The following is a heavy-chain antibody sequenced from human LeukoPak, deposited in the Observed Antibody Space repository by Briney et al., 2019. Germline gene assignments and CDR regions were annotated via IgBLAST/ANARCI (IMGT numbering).Heavy chain of an antibody. D-gene: IGHD3-22*01. CDR1: GFIFSTSE. CDR3: AREKSGSWFDP. CDR2: ISSSDSTT. V-gene: IGHV3-48*03. J-gene: IGHJ5*02. Sequence: PGGSLRLSCAASGFIFSTSEMNWVRQAPGKGLEWVSYISSSDSTTYYADSVKGRFTISRDNAKKSLYLQMNSLRVEDTAVYYCAREKSGSWFDPWGQGTLVTVSS.